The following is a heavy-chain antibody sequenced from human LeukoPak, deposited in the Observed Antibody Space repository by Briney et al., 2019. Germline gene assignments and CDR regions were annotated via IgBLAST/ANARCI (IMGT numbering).Heavy chain of an antibody. CDR2: ISWNSGSI. CDR1: GFTFDDYA. CDR3: ARDYYGDSYFDY. D-gene: IGHD4-17*01. J-gene: IGHJ4*02. Sequence: SGGSLRLSCAASGFTFDDYAMHWVRQAPGKGLEWVSGISWNSGSIGYADSVKGRFTSSRDNAKNCLYLQMDSLRAEDTALYYCARDYYGDSYFDYWGQGTLVTVSS. V-gene: IGHV3-9*01.